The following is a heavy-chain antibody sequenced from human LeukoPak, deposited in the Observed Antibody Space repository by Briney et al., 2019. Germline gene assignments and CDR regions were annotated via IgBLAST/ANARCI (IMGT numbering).Heavy chain of an antibody. J-gene: IGHJ4*02. CDR3: VHSGSYYGYYFDY. CDR1: GGSISSGGHY. CDR2: IYSTGST. Sequence: SETLSLTCTVSGGSISSGGHYWSWIRQPAGKGLEYLGRIYSTGSTNYNPSLRSRVTISVDTSKNHFSLKLSSVTAADTAVYYCVHSGSYYGYYFDYWGQGILVTVSS. V-gene: IGHV4-61*02. D-gene: IGHD1-26*01.